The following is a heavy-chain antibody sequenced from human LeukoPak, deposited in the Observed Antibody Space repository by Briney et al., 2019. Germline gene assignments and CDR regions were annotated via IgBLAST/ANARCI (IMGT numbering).Heavy chain of an antibody. CDR1: GFTFSSYG. Sequence: PGGSLRLSCAGSGFTFSSYGMNWVRQAPGKGLEWVSSISSISSYIYYADSMKGRFTISRDNAKNSLYLQMNSLRAEDTAVYYCARDLLGWELHYFDYWGQGTLVTVSS. D-gene: IGHD1-26*01. CDR3: ARDLLGWELHYFDY. CDR2: ISSISSYI. J-gene: IGHJ4*02. V-gene: IGHV3-21*01.